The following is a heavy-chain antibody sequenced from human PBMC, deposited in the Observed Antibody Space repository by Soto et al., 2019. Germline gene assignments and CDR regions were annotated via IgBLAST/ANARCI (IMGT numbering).Heavy chain of an antibody. V-gene: IGHV4-34*01. Sequence: LSLPGSVYGGSFSGYYWIWIRQPPGKGLEWIGEINHSGSTNYNPSLKSRVTISVDTSKNQFSLKLSSVTAADTAVYYCASQKGYYDFWSGYYPPPDGMDVWGQVTTVTVSS. CDR1: GGSFSGYY. CDR3: ASQKGYYDFWSGYYPPPDGMDV. CDR2: INHSGST. J-gene: IGHJ6*02. D-gene: IGHD3-3*01.